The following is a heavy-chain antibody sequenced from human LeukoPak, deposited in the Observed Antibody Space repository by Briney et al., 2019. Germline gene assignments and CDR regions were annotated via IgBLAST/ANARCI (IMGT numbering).Heavy chain of an antibody. D-gene: IGHD6-6*01. J-gene: IGHJ4*02. CDR1: GLTFSSYA. Sequence: GGSLRLSCAASGLTFSSYAMSWVRQAPGKGLEWVSAISGSGGSTYYADSVKGRFTISRDNSKNTLYLQMNSLRAEDTAVYYCAAPFEYSSSSFDYWGQGTLVTVSS. V-gene: IGHV3-23*01. CDR3: AAPFEYSSSSFDY. CDR2: ISGSGGST.